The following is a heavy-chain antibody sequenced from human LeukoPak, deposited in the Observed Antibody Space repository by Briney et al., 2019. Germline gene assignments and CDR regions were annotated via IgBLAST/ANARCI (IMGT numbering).Heavy chain of an antibody. J-gene: IGHJ4*02. Sequence: SGGSLRLSCAASGFTFSTYSMNWVRQAPGKGLEWVSFIRHDSTGLYYADSVKGRFTISRDNVKNLLYLQMNSLTAEDTAVYYCARDWFGETVWGRGTLVTVSS. CDR3: ARDWFGETV. CDR1: GFTFSTYS. V-gene: IGHV3-48*01. D-gene: IGHD3-10*01. CDR2: IRHDSTGL.